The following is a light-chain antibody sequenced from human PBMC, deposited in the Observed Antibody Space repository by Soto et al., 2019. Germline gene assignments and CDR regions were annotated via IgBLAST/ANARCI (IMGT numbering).Light chain of an antibody. Sequence: EIVLTQSPGTLSLSPGERATLSCRAIQSVSSSYLAWYQQKPGRAPRLLIYGASSRATGITDRFSGSGSGTDFTLTISRLEPEDFAVYYCQQYGSSLTWTFGQGTKVDIK. CDR2: GAS. J-gene: IGKJ1*01. V-gene: IGKV3-20*01. CDR3: QQYGSSLTWT. CDR1: QSVSSSY.